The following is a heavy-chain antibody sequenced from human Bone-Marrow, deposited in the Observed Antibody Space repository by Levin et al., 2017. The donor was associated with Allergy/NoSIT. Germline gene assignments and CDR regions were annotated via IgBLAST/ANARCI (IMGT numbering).Heavy chain of an antibody. CDR1: GFTFSSYA. Sequence: GESLKISCAASGFTFSSYAMHWVRQAPGKGLEWVAVISYDGSNKYYADSVKGRFTISRDNSKNTLYLQMNSLRAEDTAVYYCARELHRTPTYYDFWSGYSPLDYWGQGTLVTVSS. D-gene: IGHD3-3*01. CDR3: ARELHRTPTYYDFWSGYSPLDY. J-gene: IGHJ4*02. V-gene: IGHV3-30-3*01. CDR2: ISYDGSNK.